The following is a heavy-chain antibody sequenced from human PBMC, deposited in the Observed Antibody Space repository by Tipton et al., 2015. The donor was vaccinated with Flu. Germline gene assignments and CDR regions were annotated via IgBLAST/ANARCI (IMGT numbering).Heavy chain of an antibody. CDR3: TRVFLVAGEAAKIDR. J-gene: IGHJ5*02. Sequence: SLRLSCAASGFNFNIYGMQWVRQAPGKGLEWMALIWYDGSKKYYADSLKGRLSISRDNSKNTLYLQMNSLRPEDTAMYYCTRVFLVAGEAAKIDRWGQGILVTVSA. V-gene: IGHV3-33*01. CDR2: IWYDGSKK. D-gene: IGHD5-24*01. CDR1: GFNFNIYG.